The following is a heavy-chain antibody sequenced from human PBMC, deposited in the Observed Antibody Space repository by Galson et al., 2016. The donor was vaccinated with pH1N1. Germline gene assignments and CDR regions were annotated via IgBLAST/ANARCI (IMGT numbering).Heavy chain of an antibody. J-gene: IGHJ4*02. CDR3: ARYSGSFFFDY. V-gene: IGHV5-51*01. D-gene: IGHD1-26*01. CDR2: MYPDDSDI. Sequence: QSGAEVKKPGESLKISCQGSGYSFSSYWVAWVRQMPGKGLEWMAIMYPDDSDIKYSPSFEGQVTISADKSISTAYLQWSSLKASDTAMYYCARYSGSFFFDYLGQGTLVTVSS. CDR1: GYSFSSYW.